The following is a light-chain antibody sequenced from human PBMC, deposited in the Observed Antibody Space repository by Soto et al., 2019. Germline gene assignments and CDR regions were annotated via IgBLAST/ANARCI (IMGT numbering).Light chain of an antibody. J-gene: IGKJ1*01. Sequence: IQLTQSTASLSASVGDSVTIACRASQRIXSYFNWYQQKPGKAPKVLXDSASSLQSGCPSRFSGSGSGTDFTPTISRLQPDDFATYSCQQSYNATQTFGQGTKVDIK. CDR2: SAS. V-gene: IGKV1-39*01. CDR1: QRIXSY. CDR3: QQSYNATQT.